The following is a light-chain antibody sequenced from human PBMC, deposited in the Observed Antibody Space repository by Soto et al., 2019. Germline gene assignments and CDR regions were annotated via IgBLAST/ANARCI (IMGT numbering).Light chain of an antibody. CDR3: AVWDDSLNGWV. CDR2: SND. V-gene: IGLV1-44*01. CDR1: SSNIGTNA. J-gene: IGLJ3*02. Sequence: QSVVTQPPSASGTPGQRVTISCSGSSSNIGTNAVNWCQQPPGTAPRLLIYSNDQRPPGVPDRFSGSKSGTSASLGISGLQSEDEADYFCAVWDDSLNGWVFGGGTQLTVL.